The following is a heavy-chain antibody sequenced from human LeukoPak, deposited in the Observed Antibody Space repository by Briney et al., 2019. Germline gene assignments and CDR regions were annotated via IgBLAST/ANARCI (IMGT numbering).Heavy chain of an antibody. J-gene: IGHJ4*02. CDR1: GFTSSSYN. CDR3: ARHGYIVGATLDY. Sequence: GGSLRLSCAASGFTSSSYNMNWVRQAPGKGLEWVSSISSGSGSIYYADSVKGRFTISRDNAKNSLYLQMNSLRAEDTAVYYCARHGYIVGATLDYWGQGTLVT. D-gene: IGHD1-26*01. CDR2: ISSGSGSI. V-gene: IGHV3-21*01.